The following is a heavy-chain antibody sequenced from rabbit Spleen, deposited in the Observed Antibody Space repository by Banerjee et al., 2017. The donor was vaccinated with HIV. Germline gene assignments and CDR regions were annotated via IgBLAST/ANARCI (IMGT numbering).Heavy chain of an antibody. CDR1: GFSFNSGYD. V-gene: IGHV1S45*01. Sequence: QEQLEESGGGLVKPEASLTLTCKASGFSFNSGYDMCWVRQAPGKGLEWIACIDTGSSGFTYFASWAKGRFTISKTSSTTVTLQVTSLTAADTATYFCARDTSSSFSSYGMDLWGPGTLVTVS. J-gene: IGHJ6*01. CDR2: IDTGSSGFT. CDR3: ARDTSSSFSSYGMDL. D-gene: IGHD1-1*01.